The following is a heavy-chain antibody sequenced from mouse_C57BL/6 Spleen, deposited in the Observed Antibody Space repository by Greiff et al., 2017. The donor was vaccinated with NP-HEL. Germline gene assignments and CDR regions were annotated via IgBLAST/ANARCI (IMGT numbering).Heavy chain of an antibody. CDR3: ARELRRGYFDV. J-gene: IGHJ1*03. Sequence: QVQLKQSGPGLVQPSQSLSITCTVSGFSLTSYGVNWVRQSPGKGLEWLGVIWSGGSTDYNAAFISRLSISKDNSKSQVFFKMNSLQADDTAIYYCARELRRGYFDVWGTGTTVTVSS. D-gene: IGHD2-12*01. CDR1: GFSLTSYG. CDR2: IWSGGST. V-gene: IGHV2-2*01.